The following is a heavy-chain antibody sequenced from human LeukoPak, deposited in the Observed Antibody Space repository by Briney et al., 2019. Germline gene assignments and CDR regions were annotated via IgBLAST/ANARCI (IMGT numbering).Heavy chain of an antibody. D-gene: IGHD3-16*01. V-gene: IGHV3-7*01. CDR1: GFTFSRYW. Sequence: PGGSLRLSCAASGFTFSRYWMNWVRHAPGKGLEWVASIKQDGSEKYYVDSVKGRFTISRDNAKNSLYLQMNSLRVEDTAVYYCARALLGVYYDKIWGSFTMDVWGKGTTVTVSS. CDR2: IKQDGSEK. J-gene: IGHJ6*03. CDR3: ARALLGVYYDKIWGSFTMDV.